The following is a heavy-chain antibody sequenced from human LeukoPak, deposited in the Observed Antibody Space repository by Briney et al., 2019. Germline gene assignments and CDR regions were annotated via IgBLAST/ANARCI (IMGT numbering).Heavy chain of an antibody. Sequence: GGSLRLSCAASGFTFSSYSMNWVRQAPGKGLEWVSYISSSGSTIYYADSVKGRFTISRDNAKNSLYLQMNSLRAEDTAVYYCARELAKASGWYYYYYYYMDVWGKGTTVTVSS. CDR2: ISSSGSTI. J-gene: IGHJ6*03. D-gene: IGHD6-19*01. V-gene: IGHV3-48*04. CDR1: GFTFSSYS. CDR3: ARELAKASGWYYYYYYYMDV.